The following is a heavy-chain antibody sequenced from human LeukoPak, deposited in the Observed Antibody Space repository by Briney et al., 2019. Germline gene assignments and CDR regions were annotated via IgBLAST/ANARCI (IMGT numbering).Heavy chain of an antibody. CDR3: ARWAWQQLE. Sequence: SETLSLTCTVSGGSISSSSYYWGWIRQPPGMGLECIGSIYYSGSTYYNPSLKSRVTISVDTSKNQFSLKLSSVSAADTAVYYCARWAWQQLEWGQGTMVTVSS. CDR1: GGSISSSSYY. V-gene: IGHV4-39*01. CDR2: IYYSGST. J-gene: IGHJ3*01. D-gene: IGHD6-13*01.